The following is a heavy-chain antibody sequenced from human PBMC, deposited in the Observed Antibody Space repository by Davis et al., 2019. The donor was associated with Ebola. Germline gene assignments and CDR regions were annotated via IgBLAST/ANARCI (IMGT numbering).Heavy chain of an antibody. J-gene: IGHJ5*02. Sequence: GGSLRLSCAASGFTFSSYAMSWVRQAPGKGLEWVSAISGSGGSTYYADSVKGRFTISRDNAKNTLYLQMNSLRAEDTAVYYCARDGYNSGWFDPWGQGTLVTVSS. CDR1: GFTFSSYA. D-gene: IGHD5-24*01. V-gene: IGHV3-23*01. CDR2: ISGSGGST. CDR3: ARDGYNSGWFDP.